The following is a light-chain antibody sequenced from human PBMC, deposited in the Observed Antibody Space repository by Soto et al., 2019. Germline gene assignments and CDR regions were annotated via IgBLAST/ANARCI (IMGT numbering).Light chain of an antibody. J-gene: IGLJ1*01. CDR3: SSYTSSSTLYV. CDR2: EVS. Sequence: QYVLTQPASVSGSPGQSITISCTGTSSDVGGYNYVSWYQQHPGKAPKLMIYEVSNRPSGVSNRFSGSKSGNTASLTISGLQAEGEADYYCSSYTSSSTLYVFGTGSKVTV. CDR1: SSDVGGYNY. V-gene: IGLV2-14*01.